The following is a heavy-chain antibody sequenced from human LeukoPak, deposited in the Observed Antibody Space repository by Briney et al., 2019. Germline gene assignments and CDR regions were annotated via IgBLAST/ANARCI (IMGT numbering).Heavy chain of an antibody. CDR3: ARSSYQLLYWFDP. CDR1: GAPIRSYS. Sequence: SETLSLTSTVPGAPIRSYSWSGTGNPPGKGLDGIGYIYYSGSTNYNPSLKSRVTISVDTSKNQFSLKLSSVTAADTAVYYCARSSYQLLYWFDPWGQGTLVTVSS. J-gene: IGHJ5*02. D-gene: IGHD2-2*01. CDR2: IYYSGST. V-gene: IGHV4-59*08.